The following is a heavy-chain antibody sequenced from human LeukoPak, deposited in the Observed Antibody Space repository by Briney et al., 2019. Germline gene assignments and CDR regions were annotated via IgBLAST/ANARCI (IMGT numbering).Heavy chain of an antibody. D-gene: IGHD6-13*01. V-gene: IGHV1-69*13. CDR2: IIPIFGTA. CDR3: ASIGTYSSSWYGQGWFDP. CDR1: GGTFSSYA. Sequence: SSVTVSCKASGGTFSSYAISWVRQAPGQGLEWMGGIIPIFGTANYAQKFQGRVTITADESTSTAYMELSSLRSEDTAVYYCASIGTYSSSWYGQGWFDPWGKGTLVTVSS. J-gene: IGHJ5*02.